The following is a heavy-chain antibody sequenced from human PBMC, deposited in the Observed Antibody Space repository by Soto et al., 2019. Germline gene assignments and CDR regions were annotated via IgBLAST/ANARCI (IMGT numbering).Heavy chain of an antibody. J-gene: IGHJ4*02. CDR1: GFTFTSYW. V-gene: IGHV3-7*01. CDR2: LKEDGSQI. Sequence: PGGSLRLSCAASGFTFTSYWMSWVRQAPGKGLEWVANLKEDGSQINYVDSVKGRFTISRDNAKNSVYLQMNSLRVEDTAVYYCARDLPHGYFDYWGQGTLVTVSS. CDR3: ARDLPHGYFDY.